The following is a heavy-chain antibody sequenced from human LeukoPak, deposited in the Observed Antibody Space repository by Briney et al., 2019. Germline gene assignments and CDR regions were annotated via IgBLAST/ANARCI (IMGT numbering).Heavy chain of an antibody. CDR2: ITSSSSYI. CDR1: GFTFSSYS. CDR3: AREGYYDSSGYYYEGARFDY. D-gene: IGHD3-22*01. Sequence: GGSLRLSCAASGFTFSSYSVNWVRQAPGKGLEWVSSITSSSSYIYYADSVKGRFTISRDNAKNSLYLQMNSLRAEDTAVYYCAREGYYDSSGYYYEGARFDYWGQGTLVTVSS. J-gene: IGHJ4*02. V-gene: IGHV3-21*04.